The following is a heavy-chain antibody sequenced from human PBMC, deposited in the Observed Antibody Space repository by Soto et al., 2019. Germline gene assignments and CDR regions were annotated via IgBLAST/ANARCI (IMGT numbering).Heavy chain of an antibody. Sequence: VQLVESGGGVVQPGRSLRLSCAASGFTFSSYAMHWVRQAPGKGLEWVAVISYDGSNKYYADSVKGRFTISRDNSKNTLYLQMNSLRADDTAVYYCARGPSSLTRFDYWGQGTLVTVSS. J-gene: IGHJ4*02. D-gene: IGHD2-2*01. V-gene: IGHV3-30-3*01. CDR1: GFTFSSYA. CDR3: ARGPSSLTRFDY. CDR2: ISYDGSNK.